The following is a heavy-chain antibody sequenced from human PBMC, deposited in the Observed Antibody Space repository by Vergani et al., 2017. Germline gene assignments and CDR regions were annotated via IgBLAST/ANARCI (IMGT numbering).Heavy chain of an antibody. CDR2: ISSSGSTI. D-gene: IGHD3-22*01. CDR1: GFTFSDDY. J-gene: IGHJ3*02. CDR3: ARDPRTYYYDSSGSHDAFDI. Sequence: QVQLVESGGGLVKPGGSLRLSCAASGFTFSDDYMSCIRHAPGKGLEWVSYISSSGSTIYDADSVKGRFTISRDNAKNSLYLQMNSLRAEDTAVYYCARDPRTYYYDSSGSHDAFDIWGQGTMVTVSS. V-gene: IGHV3-11*01.